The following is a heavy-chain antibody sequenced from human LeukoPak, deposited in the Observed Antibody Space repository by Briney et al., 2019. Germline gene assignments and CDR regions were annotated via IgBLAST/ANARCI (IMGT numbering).Heavy chain of an antibody. V-gene: IGHV1-69*01. J-gene: IGHJ6*02. CDR1: GGTFSSYA. Sequence: EATVKVSCKASGGTFSSYAISWVRQAPGQGLEWMGGIIPIFGTANYAQKFQGRVTITADESTSTAYMELSSLRSEDTAVYYCARVRDLGYCSSTSCQNYYYYYGMDVWGQGTLVTVSS. CDR2: IIPIFGTA. CDR3: ARVRDLGYCSSTSCQNYYYYYGMDV. D-gene: IGHD2-2*01.